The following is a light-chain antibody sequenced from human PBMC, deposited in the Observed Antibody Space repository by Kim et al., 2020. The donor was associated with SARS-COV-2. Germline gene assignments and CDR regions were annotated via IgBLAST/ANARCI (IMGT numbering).Light chain of an antibody. CDR1: QSVSSNY. V-gene: IGKV3-20*01. CDR2: GAS. CDR3: QQYGTSPRT. Sequence: EIVLTQSPGTLSLSPGERATLSCRAGQSVSSNYLAWYQQKPGQAPRLLIYGASSRETGIPDRFSGSGSGTDFTLTINRLEPEDFAVYYCQQYGTSPRTFGQGTKVDIK. J-gene: IGKJ1*01.